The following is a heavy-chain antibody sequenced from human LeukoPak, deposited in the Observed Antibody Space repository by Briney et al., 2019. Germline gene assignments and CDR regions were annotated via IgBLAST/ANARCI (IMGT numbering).Heavy chain of an antibody. CDR1: GFTFSSYS. CDR3: ARAPGYSSGWYEAVGAFDI. CDR2: ISSSSSYI. Sequence: PGGSLRLSCAASGFTFSSYSMNWVRQAPGKGLEWVSSISSSSSYIYYADSVKGRFTISRDNAKNSLYLQMNSLRAEDTAVYYCARAPGYSSGWYEAVGAFDIWGQGTMVTVSS. V-gene: IGHV3-21*01. D-gene: IGHD6-19*01. J-gene: IGHJ3*02.